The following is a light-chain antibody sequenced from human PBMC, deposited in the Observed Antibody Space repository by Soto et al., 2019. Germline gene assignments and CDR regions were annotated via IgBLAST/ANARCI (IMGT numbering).Light chain of an antibody. CDR1: QTISTF. J-gene: IGKJ1*01. V-gene: IGKV1-39*01. CDR3: QQSYSSPPWT. CDR2: RAS. Sequence: DIQMTQSPSSLSASVGDRVTISCQASQTISTFLNWYQQKPGTAPRLLIYRASSVNSGVPPRFSGSGSGRDFTLTISSLRPEDIATYFCQQSYSSPPWTFGQGTKVDSK.